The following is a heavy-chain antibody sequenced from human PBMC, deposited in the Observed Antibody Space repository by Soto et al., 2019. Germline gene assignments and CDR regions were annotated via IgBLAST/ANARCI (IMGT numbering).Heavy chain of an antibody. CDR2: IIPIFGTA. CDR3: ERRDGYNLRSYDAFDI. V-gene: IGHV1-69*13. D-gene: IGHD5-12*01. Sequence: SVKVSCKASGGTFSSYAISWVRQAPGQGLEWMGGIIPIFGTANYAQKFQGRVTIAADESTSTAYMELSSLRSEDTAVYYCERRDGYNLRSYDAFDIWGQGTMVTVS. CDR1: GGTFSSYA. J-gene: IGHJ3*02.